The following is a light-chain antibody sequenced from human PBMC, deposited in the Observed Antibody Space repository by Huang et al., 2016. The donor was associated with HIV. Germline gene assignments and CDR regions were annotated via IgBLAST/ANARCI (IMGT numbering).Light chain of an antibody. Sequence: ILPCRASQTINNLLNWYQQKPGKPPKLLIYGASTLQSGVPSRFSGSGFGTVFILTISNLQPEDFATYHCQQSYSTPGTFGQGTKVEIK. CDR3: QQSYSTPGT. CDR2: GAS. J-gene: IGKJ1*01. V-gene: IGKV1-39*01. CDR1: QTINNL.